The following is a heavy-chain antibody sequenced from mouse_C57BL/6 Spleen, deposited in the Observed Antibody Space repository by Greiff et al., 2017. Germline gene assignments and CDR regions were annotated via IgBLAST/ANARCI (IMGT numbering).Heavy chain of an antibody. CDR1: GYTFTSYW. D-gene: IGHD1-1*02. V-gene: IGHV1-64*01. CDR3: TRSGAYGDYFDY. J-gene: IGHJ2*01. Sequence: QVQLQQSGAELVKPGASVKLSCKASGYTFTSYWMHWVKQRPGQGLEWIGMIHPTSGSTNYNEKFKSKATLTVEKSSSTAYMQISSLTSEASAVYCCTRSGAYGDYFDYWGQGTTLTVSS. CDR2: IHPTSGST.